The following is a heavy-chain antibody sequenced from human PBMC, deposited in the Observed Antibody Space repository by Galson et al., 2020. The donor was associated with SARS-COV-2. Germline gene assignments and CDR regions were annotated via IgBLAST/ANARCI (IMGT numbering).Heavy chain of an antibody. V-gene: IGHV4-39*07. CDR3: ADLGFLVGGGY. CDR2: VYYSGST. J-gene: IGHJ4*02. D-gene: IGHD3-3*01. Sequence: PSETLSLICTVSGVSISSSGYYWGWVRQPPGKGLEWIGSVYYSGSTYYNPSLKSRVTISMDTSKNQFSLKLSSVTAADTAVYYCADLGFLVGGGYWGQGTLVTVSS. CDR1: GVSISSSGYY.